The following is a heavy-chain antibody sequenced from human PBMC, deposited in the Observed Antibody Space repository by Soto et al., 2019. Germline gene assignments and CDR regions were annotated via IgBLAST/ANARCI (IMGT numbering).Heavy chain of an antibody. Sequence: SVKVSCKASGGTFSSYAISWVRQAPGQGLEWMGGIIPIFGTANYAQKFQGRVTITADKSTSTAYMELSRLRSEDTAVYYCARDRVAVDGTPYYYGIDVWGQGTTVHVS. CDR3: ARDRVAVDGTPYYYGIDV. J-gene: IGHJ6*02. CDR1: GGTFSSYA. V-gene: IGHV1-69*06. D-gene: IGHD6-19*01. CDR2: IIPIFGTA.